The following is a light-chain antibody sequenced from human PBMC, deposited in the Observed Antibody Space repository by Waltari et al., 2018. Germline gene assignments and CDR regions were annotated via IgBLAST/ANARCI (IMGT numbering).Light chain of an antibody. CDR1: RSVNDN. CDR3: QQYNNWSPLT. Sequence: EVVMTQSPATLSLSPGETATLSCRASRSVNDNLAWYQQKRGQAPRLLIYGASTRASGIPVRFSGLGSGTEFTLTISSLLPEDFAVYYCQQYNNWSPLTFGEGTIVEMK. V-gene: IGKV3-15*01. CDR2: GAS. J-gene: IGKJ4*01.